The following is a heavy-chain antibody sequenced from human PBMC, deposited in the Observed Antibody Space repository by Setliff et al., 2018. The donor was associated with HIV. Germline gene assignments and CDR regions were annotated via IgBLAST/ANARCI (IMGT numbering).Heavy chain of an antibody. J-gene: IGHJ1*01. Sequence: LRLSCTASGFTFSSYGMSWVRQAPGKGLEWVSGISYSGDSTYYGEFETGRFTISRDNSKNALYLQMSSLRAEDTAVYYCATDPVASLFYDSAGNHEAEYFQHWGQGSLVTVSS. D-gene: IGHD2-15*01. CDR2: ISYSGDST. CDR1: GFTFSSYG. V-gene: IGHV3-23*01. CDR3: ATDPVASLFYDSAGNHEAEYFQH.